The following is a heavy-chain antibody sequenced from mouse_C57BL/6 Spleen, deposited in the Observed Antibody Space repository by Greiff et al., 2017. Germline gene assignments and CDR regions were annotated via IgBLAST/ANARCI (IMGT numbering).Heavy chain of an antibody. CDR2: IYPGDGDT. CDR1: GYAFSSSW. D-gene: IGHD2-4*01. CDR3: ARGNYEDWDFEV. Sequence: QVQLQQSGPELVKPGASVKISCKASGYAFSSSWMNWVKQRPGKGLEWIGRIYPGDGDTNYNGKFKGKATLTADKSSSTAYMQLSSLTSEDSAVYFCARGNYEDWDFEVWGTGTTVTVSS. V-gene: IGHV1-82*01. J-gene: IGHJ1*03.